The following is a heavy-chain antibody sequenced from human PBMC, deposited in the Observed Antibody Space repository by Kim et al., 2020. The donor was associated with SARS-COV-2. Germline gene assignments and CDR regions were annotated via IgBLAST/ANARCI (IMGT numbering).Heavy chain of an antibody. V-gene: IGHV3-49*04. J-gene: IGHJ4*02. Sequence: GGSLRLSCTASGFTFGDYAMSWVRQAPGKGLEWVGFIRSKAYGGTTEYAASVKGRFTISRDDSKSIAYLQMNSLKTEDTAVYYCTRDTYGGQGGIDYWGQGTLVTVSS. CDR1: GFTFGDYA. CDR2: IRSKAYGGTT. D-gene: IGHD3-16*01. CDR3: TRDTYGGQGGIDY.